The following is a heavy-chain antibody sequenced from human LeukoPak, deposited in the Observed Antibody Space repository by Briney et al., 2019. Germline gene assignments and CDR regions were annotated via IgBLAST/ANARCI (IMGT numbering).Heavy chain of an antibody. CDR3: AKDGDYSGSGY. CDR2: ISGSGGST. J-gene: IGHJ4*02. CDR1: GFTFSSYA. D-gene: IGHD4-17*01. V-gene: IGHV3-23*01. Sequence: GGSLRLSCAASGFTFSSYAMSWVRQAPGKGLEWVSAISGSGGSTYYADSVKGRFTISRDNSKNTLYLQMNSLRAEDTAMYYCAKDGDYSGSGYWGQGTLVTVSS.